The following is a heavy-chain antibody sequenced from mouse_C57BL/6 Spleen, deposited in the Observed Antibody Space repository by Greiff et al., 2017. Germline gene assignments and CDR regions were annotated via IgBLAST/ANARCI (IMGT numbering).Heavy chain of an antibody. Sequence: QVHVKQPGAELVMPGASVKLSCKASGYTFTSYWMHWVKQRPGQGLEWIGEIDPSDSYTNYNQKFKGKSTLTVDTSSSTAYMQLSSLTSEDSAVYYCARADYGSDWGQGTTLTVSS. V-gene: IGHV1-69*01. CDR3: ARADYGSD. CDR1: GYTFTSYW. CDR2: IDPSDSYT. D-gene: IGHD1-1*01. J-gene: IGHJ2*01.